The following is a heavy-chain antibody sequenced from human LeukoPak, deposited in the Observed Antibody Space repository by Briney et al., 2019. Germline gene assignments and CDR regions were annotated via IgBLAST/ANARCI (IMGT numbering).Heavy chain of an antibody. CDR1: GYSISGSTYY. CDR2: VYHSGST. Sequence: SETLSLTCTVSGYSISGSTYYWGWIRQPPGKGLEWIGSVYHSGSTYYNPSLKSRLIMSVDLSKNQFSLKLSSVTAADTAVYYCARGPRFSMVRGLYPYYYYGMDVWGQGTTVTVSS. J-gene: IGHJ6*02. CDR3: ARGPRFSMVRGLYPYYYYGMDV. D-gene: IGHD3-10*01. V-gene: IGHV4-39*01.